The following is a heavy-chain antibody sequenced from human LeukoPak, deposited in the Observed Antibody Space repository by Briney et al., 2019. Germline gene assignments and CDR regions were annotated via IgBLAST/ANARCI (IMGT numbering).Heavy chain of an antibody. D-gene: IGHD3-10*01. CDR3: ASSDYYGSGSYSYYFDY. Sequence: SETLSLTCTVSGGSISSYYWSWIRQPAGKGLEWIGRIYTSGSTNYNPSLKSRVTISVDTSKNQFSLKLSSVTAADTAVYYCASSDYYGSGSYSYYFDYWGQGTLVTVSS. CDR2: IYTSGST. CDR1: GGSISSYY. J-gene: IGHJ4*02. V-gene: IGHV4-4*07.